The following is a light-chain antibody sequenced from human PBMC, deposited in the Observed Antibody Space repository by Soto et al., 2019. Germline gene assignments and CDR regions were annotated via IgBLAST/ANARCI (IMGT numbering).Light chain of an antibody. CDR1: QDISNY. V-gene: IGKV1-33*01. CDR3: QQYDNLPPLT. CDR2: DAS. J-gene: IGKJ4*01. Sequence: DFQMTQSPSSLSAPVGERVTFTCKGSQDISNYLNWYQQKPGKAPKLLIYDASNLETGVPSRFSGSGSGTDFTFTISSLQPEDIATYYCQQYDNLPPLTFGGGTKVEIK.